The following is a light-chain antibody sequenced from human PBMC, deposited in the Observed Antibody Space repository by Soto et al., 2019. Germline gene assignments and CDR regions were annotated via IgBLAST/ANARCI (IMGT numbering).Light chain of an antibody. Sequence: DIPLTQSPSFVSASVRDRVTITCRASQDISSYLAWYQQKPGKAPKLLIHSASVLESAVPSRFSGSGSGTHFTLTINNLQPEDSAIYYCQHLNSWPPITFGQGTRLDIK. CDR2: SAS. CDR3: QHLNSWPPIT. J-gene: IGKJ5*01. V-gene: IGKV1-9*01. CDR1: QDISSY.